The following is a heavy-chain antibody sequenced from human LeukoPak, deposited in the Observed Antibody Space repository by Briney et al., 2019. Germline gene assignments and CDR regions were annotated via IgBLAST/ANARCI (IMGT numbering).Heavy chain of an antibody. Sequence: GGSLRLSCAVSGFTFSSYWMSRVRQAPGKGLEWISYINSGGTPIHYADSVKGRFTMSRDNAKNSLYLQMNSLRAEDTAVYYCAGDFSGWSVDPWGQGTLVTLSS. CDR3: AGDFSGWSVDP. CDR2: INSGGTPI. V-gene: IGHV3-48*03. CDR1: GFTFSSYW. J-gene: IGHJ5*02. D-gene: IGHD6-19*01.